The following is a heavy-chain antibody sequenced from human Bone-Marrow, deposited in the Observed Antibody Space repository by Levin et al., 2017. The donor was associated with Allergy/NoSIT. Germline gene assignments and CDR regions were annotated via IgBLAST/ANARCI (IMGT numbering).Heavy chain of an antibody. CDR1: GHIFTNYA. CDR2: INTMSGNP. V-gene: IGHV7-4-1*02. CDR3: ARESYRCSGGSCFFDS. Sequence: ASVKVSFKASGHIFTNYAINWVRQAPGQGLEWMGWINTMSGNPTYAQGFTGRFVFYLDTSVSTAYLQISSLQAEDTAVYYCARESYRCSGGSCFFDSWGQGTLVTVSP. D-gene: IGHD2-15*01. J-gene: IGHJ4*02.